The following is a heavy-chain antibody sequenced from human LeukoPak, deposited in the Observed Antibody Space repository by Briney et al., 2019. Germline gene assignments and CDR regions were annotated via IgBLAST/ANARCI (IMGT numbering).Heavy chain of an antibody. Sequence: PGGSLRLSCAASGFTFSSYDMHWVRQATGKGLEWVSAIGTAGDTYYPGSVKGRFTISRENAKNSLYLQMNSLRAGDTAVYYCARDGYGRAFDIWGQGTMVTVSS. D-gene: IGHD3-22*01. J-gene: IGHJ3*02. V-gene: IGHV3-13*01. CDR1: GFTFSSYD. CDR2: IGTAGDT. CDR3: ARDGYGRAFDI.